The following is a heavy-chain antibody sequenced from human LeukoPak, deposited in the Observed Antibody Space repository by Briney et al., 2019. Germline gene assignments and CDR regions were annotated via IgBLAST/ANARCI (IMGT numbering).Heavy chain of an antibody. J-gene: IGHJ5*02. V-gene: IGHV4-39*01. CDR2: IYYSGST. Sequence: SETLSLTCTVSGGSISSTRYYWGWIRQPPGKGLEWIGSIYYSGSTYYKPSLKSRVTMSVDRSKNQFSLKLSSVTAADTAVYYCARHGVYYGLGSSYGLPNWFDPWGQGTQVTVSS. CDR1: GGSISSTRYY. CDR3: ARHGVYYGLGSSYGLPNWFDP. D-gene: IGHD3-10*01.